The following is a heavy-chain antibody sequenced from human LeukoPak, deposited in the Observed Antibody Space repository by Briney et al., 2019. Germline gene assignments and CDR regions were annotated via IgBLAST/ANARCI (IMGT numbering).Heavy chain of an antibody. V-gene: IGHV4-39*07. CDR2: IYYSGST. Sequence: SETLSLTCTVSGGSISSSSYYWGWIRQPPGKGREWIVSIYYSGSTYYNPSLKSRVTISVDTSKNQFSLKLSSVTAADTAVYYCAREEGITMVRGVIITVWGQGTLVTVSS. D-gene: IGHD3-10*01. CDR3: AREEGITMVRGVIITV. J-gene: IGHJ4*02. CDR1: GGSISSSSYY.